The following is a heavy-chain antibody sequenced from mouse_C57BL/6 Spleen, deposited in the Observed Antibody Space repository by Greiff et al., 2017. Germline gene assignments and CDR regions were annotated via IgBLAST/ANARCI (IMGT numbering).Heavy chain of an antibody. CDR3: ARDSSNYFDY. J-gene: IGHJ2*01. D-gene: IGHD3-2*02. Sequence: VQLQQSGPELVKPGASVKISCKASGYSFTGYYMNWVKQSPEKSLEWIGEINPSTGGTTYNQKFKAKATLTVDKSSSTAYMQLKSLTSEDSAVYYCARDSSNYFDYWGQGTTLTVSS. V-gene: IGHV1-42*01. CDR2: INPSTGGT. CDR1: GYSFTGYY.